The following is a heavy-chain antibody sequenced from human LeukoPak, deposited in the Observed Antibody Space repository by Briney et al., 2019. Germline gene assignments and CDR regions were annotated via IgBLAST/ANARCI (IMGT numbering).Heavy chain of an antibody. Sequence: ASVKVSCKASGYIFSSYPMNWVRQAPGQGLEWMGWINTNTGNPTYAQGFTGRFVFSLDTSVSTAYLQISSLKAEDTAVYYCARDLHTYYYDSSGFSAAFDIWGQGTMVTVSS. CDR2: INTNTGNP. CDR3: ARDLHTYYYDSSGFSAAFDI. V-gene: IGHV7-4-1*02. J-gene: IGHJ3*02. D-gene: IGHD3-22*01. CDR1: GYIFSSYP.